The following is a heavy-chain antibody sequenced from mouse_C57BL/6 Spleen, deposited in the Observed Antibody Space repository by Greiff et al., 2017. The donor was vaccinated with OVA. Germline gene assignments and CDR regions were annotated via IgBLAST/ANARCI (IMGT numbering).Heavy chain of an antibody. CDR3: TTGYYGSLYAMDY. J-gene: IGHJ4*01. CDR1: GFNIKDYY. V-gene: IGHV14-1*01. Sequence: VQLQQSGAELVRPGASVKLSCTASGFNIKDYYMHWVKQRPEQGLEWIGRIDPEDGDTEYAAKFQGKATMTADTSSNTAYLQLSSLTSEDTAGYYCTTGYYGSLYAMDYWGQGTSVTVS. CDR2: IDPEDGDT. D-gene: IGHD1-1*01.